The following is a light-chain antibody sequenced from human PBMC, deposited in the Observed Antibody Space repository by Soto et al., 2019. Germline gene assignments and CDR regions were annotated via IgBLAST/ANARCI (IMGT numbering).Light chain of an antibody. CDR2: GAS. Sequence: RQSLATLSVKPGERATLTCWASQSVSSNLAWYQQKPGQAPRLLIYGASTRATGIPARFSGSGSGTDCSLAISGLEPDGFAVYQFQQYASSARRLGGGTKVDI. CDR3: QQYASSARR. J-gene: IGKJ4*02. CDR1: QSVSSN. V-gene: IGKV3D-15*02.